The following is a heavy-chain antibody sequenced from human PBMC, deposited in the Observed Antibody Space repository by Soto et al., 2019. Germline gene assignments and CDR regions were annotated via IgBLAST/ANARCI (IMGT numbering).Heavy chain of an antibody. Sequence: SGPTLVNPTQTLTLTCTFSGFSLSTSGMRVSWIRQPPGKALEWLARIDWDDDKFYSTSLKTRLTISKDTSKNQVVLTMTNMDPVDTATYYCARSYYDFWSGTTEYYFDYWGQGTLVTVSS. CDR2: IDWDDDK. CDR1: GFSLSTSGMR. D-gene: IGHD3-3*01. CDR3: ARSYYDFWSGTTEYYFDY. V-gene: IGHV2-70*04. J-gene: IGHJ4*02.